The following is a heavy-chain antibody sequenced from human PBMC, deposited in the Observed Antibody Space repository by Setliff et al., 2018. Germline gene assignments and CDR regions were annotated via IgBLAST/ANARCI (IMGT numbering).Heavy chain of an antibody. CDR2: IYTSGST. D-gene: IGHD3-22*01. CDR3: ARDFDSSGNFDY. J-gene: IGHJ4*02. CDR1: GGSISSGSYY. Sequence: PSETLSLTCTVSGGSISSGSYYWSRIRQPAGKGLEWIGRIYTSGSTDYNPSLKSRVTISIDTSKNQFSLKLSSVTAADTAVYYCARDFDSSGNFDYWGQGTLVTVSS. V-gene: IGHV4-61*02.